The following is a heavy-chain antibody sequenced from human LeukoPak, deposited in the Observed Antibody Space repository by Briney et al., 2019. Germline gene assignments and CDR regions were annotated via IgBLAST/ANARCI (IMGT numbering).Heavy chain of an antibody. CDR2: ISGSGATT. Sequence: PGGSLRLSCAASGFTFSSYTMSWVRQAPGKGLEWVSAISGSGATTYYADSVKGRFTISRDNSKNTLYLQMNSLRADDTAVYYCAKSGLAVAGNHFDYWGQGTLVTVSS. CDR1: GFTFSSYT. D-gene: IGHD6-19*01. J-gene: IGHJ4*02. CDR3: AKSGLAVAGNHFDY. V-gene: IGHV3-23*01.